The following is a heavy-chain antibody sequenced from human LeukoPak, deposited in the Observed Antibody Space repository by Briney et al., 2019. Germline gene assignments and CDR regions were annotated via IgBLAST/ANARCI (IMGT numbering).Heavy chain of an antibody. CDR3: ARDSATDCTNGVCSPDYFDY. Sequence: GGSLRLSCAASGFTVSNNYMSWVRQAPGKGLEWVANIKQDGSEKYYVDSVKGRFTISRDNAKNSLYLQMNSLRAEDTAVYYCARDSATDCTNGVCSPDYFDYWGQGTLVTVSS. D-gene: IGHD2-8*01. CDR2: IKQDGSEK. CDR1: GFTVSNNY. V-gene: IGHV3-7*01. J-gene: IGHJ4*02.